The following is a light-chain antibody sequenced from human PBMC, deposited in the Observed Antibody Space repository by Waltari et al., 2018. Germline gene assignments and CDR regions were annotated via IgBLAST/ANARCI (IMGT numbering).Light chain of an antibody. CDR1: QSISNW. Sequence: DIQLTQSPSTLSASVGDRITITCRASQSISNWLALFQQKPGTAPKLLIYKASTLQSGVPSRFSGSGSGTEFTLTINSLQPDDFATYYCQQYYSYWTFGQGTKVEIK. CDR3: QQYYSYWT. V-gene: IGKV1-5*03. J-gene: IGKJ1*01. CDR2: KAS.